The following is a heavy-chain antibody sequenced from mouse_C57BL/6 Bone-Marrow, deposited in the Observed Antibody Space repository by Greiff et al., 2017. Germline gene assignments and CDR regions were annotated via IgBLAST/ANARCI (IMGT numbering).Heavy chain of an antibody. J-gene: IGHJ3*01. CDR1: GYTFTGYW. CDR2: ILPGSGST. D-gene: IGHD2-2*01. Sequence: VQGVESGAELMKPGASVKLSCKATGYTFTGYWIEWVKQRPGHGLEWIGEILPGSGSTNYNEKFKGKATLTADTTSNTAYMQLSSLTTEDSAIYSCARSWFPFAYWGQGTLVTVSA. V-gene: IGHV1-9*01. CDR3: ARSWFPFAY.